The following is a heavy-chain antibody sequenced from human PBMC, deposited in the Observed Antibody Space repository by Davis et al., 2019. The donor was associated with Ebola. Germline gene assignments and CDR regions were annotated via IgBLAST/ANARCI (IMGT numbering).Heavy chain of an antibody. Sequence: AASVKVSCKTSGYMFTAYGITWVRQAPGQGLEWLGIINPSVGNTAYAQQFQGRLTMTRDTSTSTVYMELSSLRSEDTAVYYCARDRGSARGRWFDPWGQGTLVTVSS. D-gene: IGHD2-15*01. CDR3: ARDRGSARGRWFDP. CDR1: GYMFTAYG. J-gene: IGHJ5*02. CDR2: INPSVGNT. V-gene: IGHV1-46*01.